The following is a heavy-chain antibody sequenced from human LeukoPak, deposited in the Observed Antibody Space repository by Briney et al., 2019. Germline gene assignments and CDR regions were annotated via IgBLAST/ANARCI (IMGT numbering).Heavy chain of an antibody. CDR1: GYTFNSYA. D-gene: IGHD3-22*01. CDR3: ARSTYYYDSSGYWSWFDP. Sequence: GASVKVSCKASGYTFNSYAMHWVRQAPGQRLEWMGCINAGNGNTKYSQKFQGRVTITRDTSASTAYMELSSLRSEDTAVYYCARSTYYYDSSGYWSWFDPWGQGTLVTVSS. V-gene: IGHV1-3*01. CDR2: INAGNGNT. J-gene: IGHJ5*02.